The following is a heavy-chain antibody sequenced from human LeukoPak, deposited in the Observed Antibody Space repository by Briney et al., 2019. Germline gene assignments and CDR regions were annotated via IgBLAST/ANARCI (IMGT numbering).Heavy chain of an antibody. J-gene: IGHJ6*03. V-gene: IGHV3-21*01. D-gene: IGHD3-10*01. Sequence: PGGSLRLSCAASGFTFNRYNMNWVRRAPGKGLEWVSSISTSSSYIYHADSVKGRFTISRDNAKNSLYLEMNSLRAEDTAVYYCARDRGMVRGVTYYMDVWGKGTTVTISS. CDR2: ISTSSSYI. CDR3: ARDRGMVRGVTYYMDV. CDR1: GFTFNRYN.